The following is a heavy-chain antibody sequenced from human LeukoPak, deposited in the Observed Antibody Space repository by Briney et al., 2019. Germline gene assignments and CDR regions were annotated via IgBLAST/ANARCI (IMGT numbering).Heavy chain of an antibody. CDR3: ARGAYYDILTGYYRSYFDY. CDR2: INHSGST. Sequence: SETLSLTCAVYGGSFSDYYWTWIRQSPGKGLEWIGEINHSGSTNYNPSLKSRVTISVDTSKNQFSLKLSSVTAADTAVYYCARGAYYDILTGYYRSYFDYWGQGTLVTVSS. J-gene: IGHJ4*02. V-gene: IGHV4-34*01. D-gene: IGHD3-9*01. CDR1: GGSFSDYY.